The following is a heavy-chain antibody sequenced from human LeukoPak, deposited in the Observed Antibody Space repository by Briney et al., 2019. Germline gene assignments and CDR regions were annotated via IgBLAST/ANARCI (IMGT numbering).Heavy chain of an antibody. J-gene: IGHJ4*02. D-gene: IGHD3-10*01. CDR1: GGSISSYY. V-gene: IGHV4-59*12. CDR3: ATRPELLWFGEFS. Sequence: SETLSLTCTVSGGSISSYYWSWIRQPPGKGLEWIGYIYYSGSTYYNPSLKSRVTISVDTSKNQFSLKLSSVTAADTAVYYCATRPELLWFGEFSWGQGTLVTVSS. CDR2: IYYSGST.